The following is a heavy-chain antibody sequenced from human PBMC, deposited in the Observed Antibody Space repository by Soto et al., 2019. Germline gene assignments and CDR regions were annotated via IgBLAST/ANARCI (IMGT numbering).Heavy chain of an antibody. D-gene: IGHD7-27*01. J-gene: IGHJ5*01. CDR3: ARTGDYLVDS. V-gene: IGHV6-1*01. Sequence: SQTLSLTCAISGDSVSSKSAAWHWISQSPSRGLEWLGRTYYRSKWSSNYAVSVRSRITINPDTSKNQFSLQLRSVTPDDTAMYYCARTGDYLVDSWGQGTLVTVSS. CDR1: GDSVSSKSAA. CDR2: TYYRSKWSS.